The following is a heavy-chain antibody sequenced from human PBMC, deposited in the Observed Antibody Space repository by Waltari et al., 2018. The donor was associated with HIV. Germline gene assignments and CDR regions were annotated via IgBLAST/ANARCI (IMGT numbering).Heavy chain of an antibody. CDR2: ISWDGGST. J-gene: IGHJ4*02. CDR3: AKDTGPYGDQAYYFDY. V-gene: IGHV3-43D*04. D-gene: IGHD4-17*01. Sequence: EVQLVESGGVVVQPGGSLRLSCAASGFTFDDYAMHWVRQAPGKGLEWVSLISWDGGSTYYADSVKGRFTISRDNSKNSLYLQMNSLRAEDTALYYCAKDTGPYGDQAYYFDYWGQGTLVTVSS. CDR1: GFTFDDYA.